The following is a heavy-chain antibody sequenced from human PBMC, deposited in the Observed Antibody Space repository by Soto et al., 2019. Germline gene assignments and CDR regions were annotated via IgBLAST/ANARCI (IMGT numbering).Heavy chain of an antibody. J-gene: IGHJ5*02. D-gene: IGHD2-15*01. Sequence: SETLSLTCTVSGGSISSYYWSWIRQPPGKGLEWIGYIYYSGSTNYNPSLKSRVTISVDTSKNQFSLKLSSVTAADTAVYYCARHKLDCSGGSCYSGVNWFDPWGQGTLVTVSS. CDR3: ARHKLDCSGGSCYSGVNWFDP. V-gene: IGHV4-59*08. CDR1: GGSISSYY. CDR2: IYYSGST.